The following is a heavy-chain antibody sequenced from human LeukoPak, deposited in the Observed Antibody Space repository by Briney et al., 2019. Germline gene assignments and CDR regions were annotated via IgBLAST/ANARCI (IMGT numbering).Heavy chain of an antibody. Sequence: PGGSLRLSCAASGFTFSDYCMSWIRQAPGKGLEWVSYISSSGSTIYYADSVKGRFTISRDNAKNSLYLQMNSLRAEDTAVYYCARTMVRGFFDAFDIWGQGTMVTVSS. V-gene: IGHV3-11*01. CDR1: GFTFSDYC. CDR3: ARTMVRGFFDAFDI. J-gene: IGHJ3*02. D-gene: IGHD3-10*01. CDR2: ISSSGSTI.